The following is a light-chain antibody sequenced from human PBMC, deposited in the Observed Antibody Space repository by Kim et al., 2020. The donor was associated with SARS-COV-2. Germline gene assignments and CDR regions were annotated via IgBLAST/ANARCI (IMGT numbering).Light chain of an antibody. V-gene: IGKV4-1*01. CDR1: QSVFHPSNNNNY. J-gene: IGKJ1*01. CDR2: FAS. CDR3: QQYNSCPLT. Sequence: ATINCKPSQSVFHPSNNNNYSGRCQQKPGQTPKLLIYFASSRESGIPDRFSGSGSGTDFTLTISALQAEDVVVYYCQQYNSCPLTFGQETKVDIK.